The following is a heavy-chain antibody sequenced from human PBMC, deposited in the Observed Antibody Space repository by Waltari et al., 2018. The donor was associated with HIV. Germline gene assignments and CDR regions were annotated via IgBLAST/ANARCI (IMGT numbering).Heavy chain of an antibody. Sequence: EVQLMESGGGLVQSGGSLGLSCAASGFTFTISCLSWVRQPPGKGLEWVAYIKDDGREKYYMGSVKGRFTISRDNAKNSMFLQMNSLRAEDTAVYYCARIGTFPHNYAIDFWGQGTTVTVSS. CDR2: IKDDGREK. J-gene: IGHJ6*02. CDR1: GFTFTISC. CDR3: ARIGTFPHNYAIDF. D-gene: IGHD1-26*01. V-gene: IGHV3-7*01.